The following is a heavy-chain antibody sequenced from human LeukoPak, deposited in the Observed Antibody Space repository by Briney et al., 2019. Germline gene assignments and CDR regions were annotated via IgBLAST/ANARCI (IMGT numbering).Heavy chain of an antibody. CDR1: GYTFTGYY. CDR2: INPNSGGT. CDR3: ARNLLDIADPWESSGY. J-gene: IGHJ4*02. Sequence: ASVKVSCKASGYTFTGYYMHWVRQAPGQGLEWMGWINPNSGGTNYEQKFQGRVTMTRNTSISTAYMELSSLRSEDTAVYYCARNLLDIADPWESSGYWGQGTLVTVSS. D-gene: IGHD5-12*01. V-gene: IGHV1-2*02.